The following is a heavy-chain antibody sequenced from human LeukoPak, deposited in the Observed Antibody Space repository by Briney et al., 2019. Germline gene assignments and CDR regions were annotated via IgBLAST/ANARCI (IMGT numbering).Heavy chain of an antibody. CDR1: GNSISSGDNY. D-gene: IGHD3-10*01. Sequence: PSQTLSLTCTVSGNSISSGDNYWSWIRQPAGKGLEWIGRIYTSGSTNYNPSLKSRVTISGDTSKNQFSLKLSSVTAADTAVYYCARGVQYYYGSGSLNWFDPWGQGTLVTVSS. CDR2: IYTSGST. J-gene: IGHJ5*02. CDR3: ARGVQYYYGSGSLNWFDP. V-gene: IGHV4-61*02.